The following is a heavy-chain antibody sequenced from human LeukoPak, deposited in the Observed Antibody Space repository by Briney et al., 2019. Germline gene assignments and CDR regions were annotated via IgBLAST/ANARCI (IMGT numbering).Heavy chain of an antibody. CDR1: GFTFSSYW. D-gene: IGHD3-3*01. J-gene: IGHJ4*02. Sequence: GGSLRLSCAASGFTFSSYWMHWVRQAPGKGLVWVSRISPDGSTTGHADSVKGRFTTSRDNAKNTLFLQLNSLRAEDTAVYYCTRDFDFSSAIWGQGTLVTVSS. CDR2: ISPDGSTT. CDR3: TRDFDFSSAI. V-gene: IGHV3-74*01.